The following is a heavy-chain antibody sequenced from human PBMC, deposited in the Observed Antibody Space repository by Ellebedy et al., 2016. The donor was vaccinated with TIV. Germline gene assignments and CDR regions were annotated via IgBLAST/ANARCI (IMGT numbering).Heavy chain of an antibody. Sequence: MPSETLSLTCTVSGGSMSRYFWHWIRQSPGKGLEWIGYVYYSGSTNYKSSLKSRVSISVDTSKNQFSLNLSSVTAADTAVYYCVRDSRPWIQLENWFDPWGQGTLVTVSS. V-gene: IGHV4-59*12. CDR2: VYYSGST. D-gene: IGHD5-18*01. J-gene: IGHJ5*02. CDR1: GGSMSRYF. CDR3: VRDSRPWIQLENWFDP.